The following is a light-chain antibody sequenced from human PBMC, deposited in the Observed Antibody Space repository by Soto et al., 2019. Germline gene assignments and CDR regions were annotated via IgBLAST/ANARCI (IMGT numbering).Light chain of an antibody. CDR2: SNN. J-gene: IGLJ1*01. V-gene: IGLV1-44*01. CDR3: AAWDDTLSGFV. Sequence: QSVLTQPPSASGTPGQRVTISCSGSGSNIGSNTVNWYQQLPGTAPKVLIYSNNQRPSGVPDRFSGSKSGTSASLAISGLQSEDEADYYCAAWDDTLSGFVFGRGTKVTVL. CDR1: GSNIGSNT.